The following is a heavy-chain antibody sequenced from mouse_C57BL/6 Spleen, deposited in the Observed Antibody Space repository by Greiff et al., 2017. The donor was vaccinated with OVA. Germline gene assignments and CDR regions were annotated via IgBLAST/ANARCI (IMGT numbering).Heavy chain of an antibody. CDR1: GYTFTEYT. D-gene: IGHD3-2*01. CDR3: AIHVETVGYFDV. J-gene: IGHJ1*03. Sequence: QVQLQQSGAELVKPGASVKLSCKASGYTFTEYTIHWVKQRSGQGLEWIGWFYPGSGSIKYNEKFKDKATLTADKSSSTAYMELSSLTSEDSAVFFSAIHVETVGYFDVWGTGTTVTVSS. CDR2: FYPGSGSI. V-gene: IGHV1-62-2*01.